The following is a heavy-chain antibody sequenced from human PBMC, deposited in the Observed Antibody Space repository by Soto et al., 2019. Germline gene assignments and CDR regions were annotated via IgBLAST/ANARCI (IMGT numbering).Heavy chain of an antibody. CDR1: GLSFSDYY. CDR3: VRDDDYGGTNNWFDP. D-gene: IGHD4-17*01. Sequence: QEQLVESGGGVVKPGGSLRLSCTASGLSFSDYYMSWIRQAPGKGLECIAYISSSGNSIYYADSVKGRFTVSRDNAKNSLYLHMNSLTAEDTAMYYCVRDDDYGGTNNWFDPWGQGTLVTVSS. J-gene: IGHJ5*02. V-gene: IGHV3-11*01. CDR2: ISSSGNSI.